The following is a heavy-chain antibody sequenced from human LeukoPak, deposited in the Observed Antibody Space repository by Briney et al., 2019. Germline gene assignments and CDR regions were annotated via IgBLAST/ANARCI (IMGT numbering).Heavy chain of an antibody. D-gene: IGHD6-19*01. Sequence: GESLKISCRGPGYRFTSYRIGWVRQIPGKGLGWRGIIYGGYSETRYSPSLQGQVTISADKSITTAYLQWRSLKASDTAMYYSARTSTFSSGWYGAYWGQGTLVTVSS. CDR1: GYRFTSYR. CDR2: IYGGYSET. V-gene: IGHV5-51*01. CDR3: ARTSTFSSGWYGAY. J-gene: IGHJ4*02.